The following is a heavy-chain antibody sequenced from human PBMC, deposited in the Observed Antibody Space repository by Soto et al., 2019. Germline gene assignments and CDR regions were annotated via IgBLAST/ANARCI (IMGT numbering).Heavy chain of an antibody. D-gene: IGHD4-17*01. CDR2: INHSGGT. J-gene: IGHJ6*02. CDR3: ARGMTTVVSDYYYYGMDV. CDR1: GGSFSAYY. V-gene: IGHV4-34*01. Sequence: SETLSLTCAVYGGSFSAYYWSWIRQPPGKGLEWIGEINHSGGTSYNPSLKSRVTISVDTSKNQFSLKLSSVTAADTAVYYCARGMTTVVSDYYYYGMDVWGQGTTVTVSS.